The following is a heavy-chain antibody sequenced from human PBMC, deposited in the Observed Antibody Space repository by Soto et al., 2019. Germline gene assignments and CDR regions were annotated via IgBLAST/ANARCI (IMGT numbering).Heavy chain of an antibody. D-gene: IGHD2-21*02. J-gene: IGHJ6*02. CDR2: IYWDDDK. CDR1: GFSLRTSGVG. V-gene: IGHV2-5*02. CDR3: IQSRCGGDCLQSYASHYYYGMDV. Sequence: SGPTLVNPTQTLTLTCTFSGFSLRTSGVGVGWIRQPPGKALEWLALIYWDDDKRYSPSLRSRLTINRDTSKNQVVLTMTNMDPVDTATYYCIQSRCGGDCLQSYASHYYYGMDVWGQGTTVTVSS.